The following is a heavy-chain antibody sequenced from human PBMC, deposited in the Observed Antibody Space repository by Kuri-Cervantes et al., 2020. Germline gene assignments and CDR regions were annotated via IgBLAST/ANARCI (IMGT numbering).Heavy chain of an antibody. CDR3: ATDGSHYDVDH. V-gene: IGHV3-33*08. J-gene: IGHJ4*02. Sequence: GGSLRLSCAASGFTFRSCGMHWVRQAPGKGLEWVAFIWSDGNNKYYAESVKGRFSISRDNSKNTLYLQMNSLRVEDTGVYYCATDGSHYDVDHWGQGTQVTVSS. CDR1: GFTFRSCG. CDR2: IWSDGNNK. D-gene: IGHD3-10*01.